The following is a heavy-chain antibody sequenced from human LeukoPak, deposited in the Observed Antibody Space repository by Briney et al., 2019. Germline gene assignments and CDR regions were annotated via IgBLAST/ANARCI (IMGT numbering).Heavy chain of an antibody. CDR3: ASEGRYDLDY. J-gene: IGHJ4*02. V-gene: IGHV3-48*04. CDR1: GFTFSSYS. D-gene: IGHD5-12*01. Sequence: PGGSLRLSCAASGFTFSSYSMNWVRQAPGKGLEWVSYISSSSSTIYYADSVKGRFTISRDNAKNSLYLQMNSLRAEDTAVYYCASEGRYDLDYWGQGTLVTVSS. CDR2: ISSSSSTI.